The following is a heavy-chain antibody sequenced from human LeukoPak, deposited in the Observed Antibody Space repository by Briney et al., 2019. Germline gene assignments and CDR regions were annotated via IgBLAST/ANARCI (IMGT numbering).Heavy chain of an antibody. CDR2: TYYRSKWYN. Sequence: SQTLSLTCAISGDSVSSNSAAWNWIRQSPSRGLEWLGRTYYRSKWYNDYAVSVKSRITINPDTSKNQFSLQLNSVTPEDTAVYYCAGERYSSGWYWGVDWFDPWGQGTLVTVSS. J-gene: IGHJ5*02. CDR1: GDSVSSNSAA. CDR3: AGERYSSGWYWGVDWFDP. V-gene: IGHV6-1*01. D-gene: IGHD6-19*01.